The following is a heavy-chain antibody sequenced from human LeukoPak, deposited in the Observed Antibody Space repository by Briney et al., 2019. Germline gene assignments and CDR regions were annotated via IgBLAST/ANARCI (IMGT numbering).Heavy chain of an antibody. CDR2: INPSGGST. CDR1: GYTFTSYY. CDR3: ARAPLTYYYDSSGLTQEDYFDY. Sequence: GGSLRLSCAASGYTFTSYYMHWVRQAPGQGLEWMGIINPSGGSTSYAQKFQGRVTMTRDTSTSTVYMELSSLRSEDTAVYYCARAPLTYYYDSSGLTQEDYFDYWGQGTLVTVSS. J-gene: IGHJ4*02. D-gene: IGHD3-22*01. V-gene: IGHV1-46*01.